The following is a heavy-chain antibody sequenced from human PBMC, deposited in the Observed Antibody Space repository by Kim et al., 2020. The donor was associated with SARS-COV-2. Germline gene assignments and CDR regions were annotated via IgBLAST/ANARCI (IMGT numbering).Heavy chain of an antibody. V-gene: IGHV3-21*01. CDR2: ISSSSSYI. CDR3: ARATQDGPGGHYFDY. D-gene: IGHD2-15*01. J-gene: IGHJ4*02. Sequence: GGSLRLSCAASGFTFSSYSMNWVRQAPGKGLEWVSSISSSSSYIYYADSVKGRFTISRDNAKNSLYLQMNSLRAEDTAVYYCARATQDGPGGHYFDYWGQGTLVTVSS. CDR1: GFTFSSYS.